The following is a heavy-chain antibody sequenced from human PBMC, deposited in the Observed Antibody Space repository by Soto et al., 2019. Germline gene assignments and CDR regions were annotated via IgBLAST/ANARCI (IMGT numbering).Heavy chain of an antibody. CDR2: INPNSGNI. V-gene: IGHV1-8*01. Sequence: ASVKVSCKASGDTFTAYDINWVRQATGHGLEWMGWINPNSGNIGYAQRFQGRVTMTRDTAIRTAYMEVSSLRSDDTAVYYCARGRASGSYYPLDYWGQGTLVTVSS. J-gene: IGHJ4*02. D-gene: IGHD3-10*01. CDR1: GDTFTAYD. CDR3: ARGRASGSYYPLDY.